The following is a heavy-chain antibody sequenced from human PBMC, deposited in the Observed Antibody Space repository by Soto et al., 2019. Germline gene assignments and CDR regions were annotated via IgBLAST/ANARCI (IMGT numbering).Heavy chain of an antibody. CDR2: INPNSGGT. Sequence: GASVKVSCKASGYTFTTYAIHWVRQAPGQSPEWMGWINPNSGGTNYAQKFQGWVTMTRDTSISTAHMELSRLRSDDTAVYYCAIPFHRCSRCWEPMRSYYGMDVWGKGTTVTVSS. CDR3: AIPFHRCSRCWEPMRSYYGMDV. CDR1: GYTFTTYA. J-gene: IGHJ6*04. V-gene: IGHV1-2*04. D-gene: IGHD1-26*01.